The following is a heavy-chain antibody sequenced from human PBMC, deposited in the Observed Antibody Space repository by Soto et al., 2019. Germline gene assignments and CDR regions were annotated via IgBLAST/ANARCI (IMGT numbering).Heavy chain of an antibody. CDR3: ARAPHGQQLVYYYYGMDV. D-gene: IGHD6-13*01. J-gene: IGHJ6*01. Sequence: QVQLQESGPGLVKPSETLSLTCTVSGGSVSSGSYYWSWIRQPPGKGLEWIGYIYYSGSTNYNPSLKSRVTISVDTSKNQFSLKLSSVTAADTAVYYCARAPHGQQLVYYYYGMDVW. CDR1: GGSVSSGSYY. CDR2: IYYSGST. V-gene: IGHV4-61*01.